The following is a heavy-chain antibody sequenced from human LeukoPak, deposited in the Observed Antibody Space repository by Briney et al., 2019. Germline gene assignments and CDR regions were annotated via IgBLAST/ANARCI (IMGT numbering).Heavy chain of an antibody. Sequence: GGSLRLSCAASGFTFSSSAMEWVRQAPGKGLEWVSSINGDSSYIYYADSVKGRFTISRDNTRNSLSLQMNSLRAEDTAVYYCADGRDGYPHYYGMDVWGQGTTVTVSS. CDR3: ADGRDGYPHYYGMDV. CDR2: INGDSSYI. D-gene: IGHD5-24*01. J-gene: IGHJ6*02. CDR1: GFTFSSSA. V-gene: IGHV3-21*01.